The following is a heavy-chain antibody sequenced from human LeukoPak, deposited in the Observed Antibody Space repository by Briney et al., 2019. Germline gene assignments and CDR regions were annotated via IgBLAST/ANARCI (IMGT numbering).Heavy chain of an antibody. D-gene: IGHD1-7*01. CDR1: GFTFSSYA. CDR2: ISGSGGST. Sequence: LAGGSLRLSCAASGFTFSSYAMSWVRQAPGKGLEWVSAISGSGGSTYYADSVKGRFTISRDNSKNTLYLQMNSLRAEDTAVYYCAKDPAWNYGIYYGMDVWGQGTRSPSP. V-gene: IGHV3-23*01. J-gene: IGHJ6*02. CDR3: AKDPAWNYGIYYGMDV.